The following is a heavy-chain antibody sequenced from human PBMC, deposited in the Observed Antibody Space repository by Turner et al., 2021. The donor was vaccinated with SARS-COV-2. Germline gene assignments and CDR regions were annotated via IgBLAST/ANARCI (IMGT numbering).Heavy chain of an antibody. CDR3: ARHQGSGSGYDHGMHV. D-gene: IGHD2-15*01. J-gene: IGHJ6*02. CDR2: FYKIGSI. CDR1: GGSISSKS. V-gene: IGHV4-59*08. Sequence: QVQLQESGPGLVRPSETLSLTCTVAGGSISSKSWSWSRQSPGRGLEWIGYFYKIGSIDYNPPLRSRVTISVDTSKNQLSLKLISVTAADTAVYYCARHQGSGSGYDHGMHVWGQGTAVIVSS.